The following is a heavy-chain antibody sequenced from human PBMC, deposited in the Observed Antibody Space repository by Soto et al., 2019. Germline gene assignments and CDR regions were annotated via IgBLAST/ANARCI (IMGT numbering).Heavy chain of an antibody. CDR2: INPSGGST. Sequence: SLKVSCKASGYTFTSYYMHWVRQAPGQGLEWMGIINPSGGSTSYAQKFQGRVTMTRDTSTSTVYMELSSLRSEDTAVYYCARDIGTIFGVVPGGWFDPWGQGTLVTGSS. V-gene: IGHV1-46*01. J-gene: IGHJ5*02. CDR3: ARDIGTIFGVVPGGWFDP. CDR1: GYTFTSYY. D-gene: IGHD3-3*01.